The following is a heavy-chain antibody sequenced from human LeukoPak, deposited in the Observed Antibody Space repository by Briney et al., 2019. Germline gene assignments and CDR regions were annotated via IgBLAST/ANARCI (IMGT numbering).Heavy chain of an antibody. V-gene: IGHV3-66*01. J-gene: IGHJ3*02. D-gene: IGHD1-26*01. CDR2: IYSGGST. Sequence: PGGSLRLSCAASGFTVSSHYMSWVRQAPGKGLEWVSVIYSGGSTYYADSVKGRFTISRDNSKNTLYLQMNSLRAEDTAVYYCARYPAGAGSPDALDIWGRGTMVTVSS. CDR3: ARYPAGAGSPDALDI. CDR1: GFTVSSHY.